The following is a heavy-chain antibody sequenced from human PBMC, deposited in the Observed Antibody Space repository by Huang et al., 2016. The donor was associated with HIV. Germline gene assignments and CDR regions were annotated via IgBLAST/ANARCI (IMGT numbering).Heavy chain of an antibody. CDR3: AKSLRRRWAEDAFDI. CDR2: ITWNNVII. J-gene: IGHJ3*02. D-gene: IGHD3-16*01. Sequence: EVQLVESGGGLAQPGRSLRLSCAASGFTFDDYAMHWVRQAPGKGLEWVSGITWNNVIIAYADSVKGRFTISRDNAKNSLYLQMSSLKTEDMAFYYCAKSLRRRWAEDAFDIWGQGTMVTVSS. V-gene: IGHV3-9*03. CDR1: GFTFDDYA.